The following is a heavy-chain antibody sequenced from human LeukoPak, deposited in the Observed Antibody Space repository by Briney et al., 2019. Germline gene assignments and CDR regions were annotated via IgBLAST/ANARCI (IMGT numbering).Heavy chain of an antibody. V-gene: IGHV1-2*02. J-gene: IGHJ1*01. CDR3: AGALYYDSSGYFSSSYYYFQH. CDR2: INPNSGGT. CDR1: GYTFTSNN. Sequence: ASVKLSCKASGYTFTSNNFHWVRQAPGPGLERMGWINPNSGGTNYAQKSQGRVTMTRDTSISTAYVELSRLRSDDTAEYYCAGALYYDSSGYFSSSYYYFQHWGQGTLVTVSS. D-gene: IGHD3-22*01.